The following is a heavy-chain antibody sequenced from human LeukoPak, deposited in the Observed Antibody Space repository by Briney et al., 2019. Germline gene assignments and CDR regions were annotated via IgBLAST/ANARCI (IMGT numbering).Heavy chain of an antibody. J-gene: IGHJ4*02. CDR3: GRRGEYCSSTTCYATIDY. V-gene: IGHV4-39*01. CDR1: GGSISSSSFY. D-gene: IGHD2-2*01. Sequence: SETLSLTCTVSGGSISSSSFYWGWIRQPPGKGLEWIGTIYYSGSTYYKPSLKSRVTISVDTSKNQFSLKLNSVTAADTAVYYCGRRGEYCSSTTCYATIDYWGQGTLVTVSS. CDR2: IYYSGST.